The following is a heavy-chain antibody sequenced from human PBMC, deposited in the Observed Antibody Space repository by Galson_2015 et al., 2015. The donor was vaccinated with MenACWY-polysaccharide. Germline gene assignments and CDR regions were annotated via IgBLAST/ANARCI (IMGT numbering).Heavy chain of an antibody. D-gene: IGHD4/OR15-4a*01. CDR1: GYSFTTNW. V-gene: IGHV5-51*01. Sequence: SGAAVTKPGESLRISCKGSGYSFTTNWIGWVRQMPGKGLVWMGIIYPSDSDTRYSPSFQGQVTISADKSINTAYLQWSSLKASDTAMYYCARHYGARVDYWGQGTLVTVSS. J-gene: IGHJ4*02. CDR2: IYPSDSDT. CDR3: ARHYGARVDY.